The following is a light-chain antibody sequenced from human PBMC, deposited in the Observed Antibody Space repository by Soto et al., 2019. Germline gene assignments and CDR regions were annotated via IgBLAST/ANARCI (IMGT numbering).Light chain of an antibody. Sequence: DTVMTQSAAALSVSVGDRVTLSCRASQSVSTNLAWYQQRPGQAPRLLIHGASTRATGVPDRISGSGSGTDFTLTISSLQSEDFAIYYCQQYNNWTRPFGQGTKVDIX. CDR3: QQYNNWTRP. CDR2: GAS. V-gene: IGKV3-15*01. J-gene: IGKJ2*01. CDR1: QSVSTN.